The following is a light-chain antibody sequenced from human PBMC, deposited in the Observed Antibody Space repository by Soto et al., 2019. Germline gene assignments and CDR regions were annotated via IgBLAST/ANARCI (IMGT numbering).Light chain of an antibody. CDR1: QNINRY. CDR2: GAS. CDR3: QQSFSIPFT. Sequence: DIQMTQSPSSLSASVGDRVTITCRASQNINRYLNWYHVKPGQAPKLLIYGASSLKSGVQSRFSGSGSGTDFTLTISSLQPEDFATYYCQQSFSIPFTFGGGIKV. V-gene: IGKV1-39*01. J-gene: IGKJ4*01.